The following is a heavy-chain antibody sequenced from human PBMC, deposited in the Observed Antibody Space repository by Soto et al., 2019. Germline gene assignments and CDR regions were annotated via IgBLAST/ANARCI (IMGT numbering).Heavy chain of an antibody. D-gene: IGHD3-22*01. CDR2: IYYSGST. Sequence: VAGGTSVNYFVSWIRQPTGKGLECIGYIYYSGSTNYNPSLKSRVTISVDTSKNQFSLKLSSVTAADTAVYYCAKASFDDRGGFHGFEYRGKGTLVTVSS. J-gene: IGHJ4*02. CDR1: GGTSVNYF. CDR3: AKASFDDRGGFHGFEY. V-gene: IGHV4-59*01.